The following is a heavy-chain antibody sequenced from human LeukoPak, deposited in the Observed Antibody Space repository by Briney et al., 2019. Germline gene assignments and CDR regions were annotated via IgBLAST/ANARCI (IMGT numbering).Heavy chain of an antibody. D-gene: IGHD3-3*01. CDR2: IKSKTDGGTT. V-gene: IGHV3-15*07. J-gene: IGHJ4*02. Sequence: GGSLRLSCAASGFTFSNAWMNWVRQAPGKGLKWVGRIKSKTDGGTTDYAAPVKGRFTISRDDSKNTLYLQMNSLKTEDTAVYYCTTRPNYDFWSGYRTPDFDYWGQGTLVTVSS. CDR3: TTRPNYDFWSGYRTPDFDY. CDR1: GFTFSNAW.